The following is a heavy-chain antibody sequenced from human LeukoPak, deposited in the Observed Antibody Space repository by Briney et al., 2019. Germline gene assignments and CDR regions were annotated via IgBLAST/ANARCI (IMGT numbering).Heavy chain of an antibody. V-gene: IGHV1-46*01. J-gene: IGHJ6*03. D-gene: IGHD2-2*01. Sequence: ASVKVSCKASGYTFTSYYMHWVRQAPGQGLEWMGIINPSGGGTSYAQKFQGRVTMTRDMSTSTVYMELSSLRSEDTAVYYCARALNDIVVVPAASDYMDVWGKGTTVTVPS. CDR3: ARALNDIVVVPAASDYMDV. CDR1: GYTFTSYY. CDR2: INPSGGGT.